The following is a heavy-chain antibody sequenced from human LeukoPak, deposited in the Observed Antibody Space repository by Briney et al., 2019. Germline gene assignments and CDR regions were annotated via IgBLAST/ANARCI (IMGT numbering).Heavy chain of an antibody. J-gene: IGHJ4*02. CDR3: AKDYNNGFDY. V-gene: IGHV3-30*02. CDR2: IRYDGSTK. CDR1: GFSFSGYG. Sequence: GGSLRLSCAASGFSFSGYGMHWVRQAPGKGLEWVTFIRYDGSTKSYADSVKGRFTIARDNSKNTLYLQMNRLRAEDTAVYFCAKDYNNGFDYWGQGALVTVSS. D-gene: IGHD1-14*01.